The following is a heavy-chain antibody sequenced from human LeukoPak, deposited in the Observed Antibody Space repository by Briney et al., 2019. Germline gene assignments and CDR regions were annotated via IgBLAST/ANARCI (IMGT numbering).Heavy chain of an antibody. V-gene: IGHV1-46*01. J-gene: IGHJ5*02. Sequence: ASVKVSCKASGYTFTGYYMHWVRQAPGQGLAWMGLIDPSGGSTSYAQNFQGRVTMTRDTSTSTVYMELSSLRSEDTAVYYCARAQSGSYLGNWFDPWGQGTLVTVSS. CDR1: GYTFTGYY. CDR2: IDPSGGST. CDR3: ARAQSGSYLGNWFDP. D-gene: IGHD1-26*01.